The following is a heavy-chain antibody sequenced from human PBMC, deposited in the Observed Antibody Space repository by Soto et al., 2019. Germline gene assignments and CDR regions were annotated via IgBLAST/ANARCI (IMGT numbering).Heavy chain of an antibody. CDR2: INPNSGGT. CDR3: ARDRIAVAGTMWYYYYGMDV. D-gene: IGHD6-19*01. CDR1: GYTFTGYY. J-gene: IGHJ6*02. Sequence: ASVKVSCKASGYTFTGYYMHWVRQAPGQGLEWMGWINPNSGGTNYAQKFQGWVTMTRDTSISTAYMELSRLRSDDTTVYYCARDRIAVAGTMWYYYYGMDVWGQGTTVTVSS. V-gene: IGHV1-2*04.